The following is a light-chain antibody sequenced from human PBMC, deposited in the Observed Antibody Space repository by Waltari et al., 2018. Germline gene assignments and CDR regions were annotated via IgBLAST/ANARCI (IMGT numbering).Light chain of an antibody. Sequence: IQMTQSPSSLSASVGDRVTITCRASQSISTSLNWYQQIPGKAPKLLIYVASTLQSVVPARFSGSGSGTDFSLTISSLQPEDFATYYCQQSYTTAYTFGQGTKLEIK. CDR2: VAS. J-gene: IGKJ2*01. CDR1: QSISTS. CDR3: QQSYTTAYT. V-gene: IGKV1-39*01.